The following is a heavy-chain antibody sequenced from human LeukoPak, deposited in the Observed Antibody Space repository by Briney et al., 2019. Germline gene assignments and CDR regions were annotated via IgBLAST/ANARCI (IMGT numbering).Heavy chain of an antibody. J-gene: IGHJ6*02. CDR1: GGSISSYY. Sequence: SETLSLTCTVSGGSISSYYWSWIRQPPGKGLEWIGYIYYSGSTNYNPSLKSRVTISVDTSKNQFSLKLSSVTAADTAGYYCARGLCSGGSCYSLSVRYYYGMDVWGQGTTVTVSS. V-gene: IGHV4-59*01. CDR2: IYYSGST. D-gene: IGHD2-15*01. CDR3: ARGLCSGGSCYSLSVRYYYGMDV.